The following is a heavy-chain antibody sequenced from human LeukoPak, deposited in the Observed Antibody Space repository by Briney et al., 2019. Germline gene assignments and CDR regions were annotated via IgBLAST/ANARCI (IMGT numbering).Heavy chain of an antibody. CDR1: AFTFDDYA. J-gene: IGHJ6*03. CDR3: AKDLNPFHLYYMDV. V-gene: IGHV3-9*01. D-gene: IGHD2/OR15-2a*01. CDR2: IIWNSGVI. Sequence: GRSLRLSCAASAFTFDDYAIHWVRQAPGEGLEWVSGIIWNSGVIRYADSVKGRFTISRDNAKNSLYLQMNSLRAEDTALYYCAKDLNPFHLYYMDVWGRGTTVTVSS.